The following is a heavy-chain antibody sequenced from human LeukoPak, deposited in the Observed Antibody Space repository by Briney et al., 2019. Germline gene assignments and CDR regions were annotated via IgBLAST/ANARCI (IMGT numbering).Heavy chain of an antibody. Sequence: GGSLRLSCAASGFTFSSYEMNWVRQAPGKGLEWVSYISSSGSTIYYADSVKGRFTISRDNAKNSLYLQMNSLRAEDTAVYYCARSSYDILTGYQYYFDYWGQGTLVTVSS. CDR3: ARSSYDILTGYQYYFDY. J-gene: IGHJ4*02. CDR1: GFTFSSYE. D-gene: IGHD3-9*01. V-gene: IGHV3-48*03. CDR2: ISSSGSTI.